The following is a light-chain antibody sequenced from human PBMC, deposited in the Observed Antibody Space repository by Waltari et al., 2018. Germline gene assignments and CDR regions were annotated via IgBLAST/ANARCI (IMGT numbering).Light chain of an antibody. V-gene: IGLV3-21*04. CDR2: YAS. Sequence: SYVVTQSPSVSVAPGETARITCGGDNLGSKSVHWYQQRPGQAPVLVISYASDRPSGIPERFSGSNSGNTATLTISWVEADDEADYYCLVWHSTTDHHGVFGGGTKLTVL. CDR3: LVWHSTTDHHGV. J-gene: IGLJ2*01. CDR1: NLGSKS.